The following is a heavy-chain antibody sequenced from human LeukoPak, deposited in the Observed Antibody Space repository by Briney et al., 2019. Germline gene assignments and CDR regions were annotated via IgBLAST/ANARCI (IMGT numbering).Heavy chain of an antibody. J-gene: IGHJ2*01. CDR3: ARGYGDYYWSFDL. D-gene: IGHD4-17*01. Sequence: GGSLRLSCAASGFMFSNYWMSWVRQAPGKGLEWVANIKEDGSEKYYVESVKGRFTISRDNAKTSVYLQMNSLRADDTAVYYCARGYGDYYWSFDLWGRGTLVTVSS. CDR1: GFMFSNYW. CDR2: IKEDGSEK. V-gene: IGHV3-7*03.